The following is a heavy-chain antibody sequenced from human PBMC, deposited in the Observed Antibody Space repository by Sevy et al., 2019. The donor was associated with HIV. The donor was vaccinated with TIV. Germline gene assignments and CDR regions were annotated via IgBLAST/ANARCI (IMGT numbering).Heavy chain of an antibody. CDR3: VSDSWLRTSNSPYYFDF. CDR2: IKQDGSEK. CDR1: GFTLRDHW. V-gene: IGHV3-7*03. Sequence: GGSLRLSCTASGFTLRDHWMTWVRQAPGQGLQWVANIKQDGSEKYYVDSVKGRFTISRDNTKKSMYLQMDSLRAEDTAVYYCVSDSWLRTSNSPYYFDFWGQGTLVTVSS. D-gene: IGHD5-12*01. J-gene: IGHJ4*02.